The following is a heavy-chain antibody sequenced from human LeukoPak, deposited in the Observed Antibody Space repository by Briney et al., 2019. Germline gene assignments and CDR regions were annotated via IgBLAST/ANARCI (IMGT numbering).Heavy chain of an antibody. CDR1: GYTFTSYD. J-gene: IGHJ4*02. Sequence: ASVKVSCKASGYTFTSYDINWVRQATGQGLEWMGWMNPNSGNIGYAQKFQGRVTMTRNTSISTAYMELSSLRSEDTAVYYCARGPGSSANFDYWGQGTLVTVSS. D-gene: IGHD6-6*01. CDR3: ARGPGSSANFDY. V-gene: IGHV1-8*01. CDR2: MNPNSGNI.